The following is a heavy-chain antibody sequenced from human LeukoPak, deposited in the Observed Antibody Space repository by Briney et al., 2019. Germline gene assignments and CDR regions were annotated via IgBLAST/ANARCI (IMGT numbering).Heavy chain of an antibody. CDR1: GFTFSSYA. CDR2: ISYDGSNK. Sequence: GGSLRPSCTASGFTFSSYAMHWVRQAPGKGLEWVAVISYDGSNKYYADSVKGRFTISRDNSKNTLYLQMNSLRAEDTAVYYCARDRHYDILTGPSMDWGQGTLVTVSS. D-gene: IGHD3-9*01. J-gene: IGHJ4*02. CDR3: ARDRHYDILTGPSMD. V-gene: IGHV3-30-3*01.